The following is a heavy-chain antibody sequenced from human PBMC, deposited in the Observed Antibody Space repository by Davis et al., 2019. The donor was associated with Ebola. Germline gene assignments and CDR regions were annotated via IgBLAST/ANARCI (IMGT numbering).Heavy chain of an antibody. CDR2: INAGNGNT. CDR1: GGAFTNFA. J-gene: IGHJ5*02. CDR3: ARDRRWNNWFDP. V-gene: IGHV1-3*01. Sequence: ASVKVSCKASGGAFTNFAVNWVRQAPGQGLEWVGWINAGNGNTKYSQKFQGRVTITRDTSASTAYMELSSLRSEDTAVYYCARDRRWNNWFDPWGQGTLVTVSS. D-gene: IGHD1-1*01.